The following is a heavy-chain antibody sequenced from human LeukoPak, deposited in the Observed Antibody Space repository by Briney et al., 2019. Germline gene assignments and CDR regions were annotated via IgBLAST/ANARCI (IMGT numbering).Heavy chain of an antibody. J-gene: IGHJ4*02. CDR3: ARDLGISGWYAPPLGYFDY. Sequence: ASVKVSCKASGYTFTGYYMHWVRQAPGQGLEWMGWINPNSGGTNYAQKFQGRVTMTGDTSISTTYMELSRLRSDDTAVYYCARDLGISGWYAPPLGYFDYWGQGTLVTVSS. D-gene: IGHD6-19*01. V-gene: IGHV1-2*02. CDR1: GYTFTGYY. CDR2: INPNSGGT.